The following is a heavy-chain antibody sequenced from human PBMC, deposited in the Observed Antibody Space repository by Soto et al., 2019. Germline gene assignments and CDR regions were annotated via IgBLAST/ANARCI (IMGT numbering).Heavy chain of an antibody. D-gene: IGHD3-22*01. CDR1: GGTFSSYA. J-gene: IGHJ3*02. CDR3: ARWPYYYDRAGAFDI. V-gene: IGHV1-69*01. CDR2: IIPIFGTA. Sequence: QVQLVQSGAEVKKPWSSVKVSCKAYGGTFSSYAISWVRQAPGQGLEWMGGIIPIFGTANYAQKFQGRVTITADESTSTAYMELSSLRSEDTAVYYCARWPYYYDRAGAFDIWGQGTMVTVSS.